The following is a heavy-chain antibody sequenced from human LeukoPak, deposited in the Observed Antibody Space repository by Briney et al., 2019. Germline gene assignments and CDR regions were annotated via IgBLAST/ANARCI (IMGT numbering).Heavy chain of an antibody. CDR2: IYTSGST. V-gene: IGHV4-4*07. J-gene: IGHJ4*02. CDR3: ARESYGSGSRRFDY. Sequence: SETLSLTCTVSGGSISSYYWSWIRQPAGKGLEWIGRIYTSGSTNYNPSLKSRVAMSVDTSKNQFSLKLSSVTAADTAVYYCARESYGSGSRRFDYWGQGTLVTVSS. D-gene: IGHD3-10*01. CDR1: GGSISSYY.